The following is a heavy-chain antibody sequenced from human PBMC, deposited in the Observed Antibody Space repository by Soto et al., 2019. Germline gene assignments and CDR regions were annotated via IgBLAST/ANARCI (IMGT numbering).Heavy chain of an antibody. J-gene: IGHJ4*02. V-gene: IGHV4-31*03. CDR3: ARGTRGDMVRGVLLDY. CDR2: IYYSGST. D-gene: IGHD3-10*01. Sequence: SETLSLTCTVSGGSISSGGYYWSWIRQHPGKGLEWIGYIYYSGSTYYNPSLKSRVTISVDTSKNQFSLKLSSVTAADTAVYYCARGTRGDMVRGVLLDYWGQGTLVTVSS. CDR1: GGSISSGGYY.